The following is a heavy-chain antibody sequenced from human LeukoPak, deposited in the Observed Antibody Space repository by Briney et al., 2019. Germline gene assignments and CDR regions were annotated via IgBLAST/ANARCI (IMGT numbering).Heavy chain of an antibody. J-gene: IGHJ4*02. CDR2: IYYSGSA. Sequence: SEALSLTCTVSGGSISNYYWSWIRQPPGKGLEWIGYIYYSGSANYNPSLKSRVTISVDTSKNQFSLKLTSVTAADTAVYYCARDPGDRPSAGLIKYYFDYWGRGILVTVTS. V-gene: IGHV4-59*01. D-gene: IGHD7-27*01. CDR3: ARDPGDRPSAGLIKYYFDY. CDR1: GGSISNYY.